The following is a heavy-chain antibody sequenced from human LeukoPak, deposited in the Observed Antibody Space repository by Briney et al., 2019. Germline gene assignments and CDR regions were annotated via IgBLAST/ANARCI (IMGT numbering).Heavy chain of an antibody. V-gene: IGHV3-30*03. D-gene: IGHD4-17*01. CDR3: ARDCNDYGDYTPFDY. CDR2: ISYDGSNK. Sequence: GGSLRLSCAASGFTFSSYGMHWVRQAPGKGLEWVAVISYDGSNKYYADSVKGRFTISRDNAKNSLYLQMNSLRAEDTALYYCARDCNDYGDYTPFDYWGQGTLVTVSS. CDR1: GFTFSSYG. J-gene: IGHJ4*02.